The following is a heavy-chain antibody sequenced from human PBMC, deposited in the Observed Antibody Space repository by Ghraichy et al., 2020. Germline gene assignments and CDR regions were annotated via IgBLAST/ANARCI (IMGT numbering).Heavy chain of an antibody. CDR1: GFTFDDYA. D-gene: IGHD2-15*01. CDR2: ISWNSGSI. V-gene: IGHV3-9*01. J-gene: IGHJ1*01. Sequence: GGSLRLSCAASGFTFDDYAMHWVRQAPGKGLEWVSGISWNSGSIGYADSVKGRFTISRDNAKNSLYLQMNSLRAEDTALYYCAKELGYCSGGSCWNPRGFQHWGQGTLVTVSS. CDR3: AKELGYCSGGSCWNPRGFQH.